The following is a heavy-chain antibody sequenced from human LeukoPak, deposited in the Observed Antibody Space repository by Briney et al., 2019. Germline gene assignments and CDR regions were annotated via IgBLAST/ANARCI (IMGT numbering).Heavy chain of an antibody. CDR2: LSDSGST. Sequence: SETLSLTCTVSVGSISSYYESWGPHLPGRGLEWIGYLSDSGSTNYTPSLQSRVTISVDTSTNKFFLILSSVTAADTAVYYCARRGGTVVGDTGYHYWYFDNWGQGTLVTVSS. J-gene: IGHJ4*02. V-gene: IGHV4-59*08. CDR1: VGSISSYY. D-gene: IGHD5-12*01. CDR3: ARRGGTVVGDTGYHYWYFDN.